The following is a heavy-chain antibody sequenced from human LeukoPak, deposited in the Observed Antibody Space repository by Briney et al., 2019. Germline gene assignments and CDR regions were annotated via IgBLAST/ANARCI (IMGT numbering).Heavy chain of an antibody. CDR3: AKFTDYGGFDY. V-gene: IGHV3-53*01. CDR1: GFTVSSNY. J-gene: IGHJ4*02. Sequence: PGGSLRLSCAASGFTVSSNYMSWVRQAPGKVLEWVSVIYSGGSTYYADSVKGRFTISRDNSKNTLYLQMNSLRAEDTAVYYCAKFTDYGGFDYWGQGTLVTVSS. CDR2: IYSGGST. D-gene: IGHD4-23*01.